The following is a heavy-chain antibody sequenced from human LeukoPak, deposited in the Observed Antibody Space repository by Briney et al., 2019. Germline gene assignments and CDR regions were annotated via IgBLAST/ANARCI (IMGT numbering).Heavy chain of an antibody. Sequence: GGSLRLSCAASGFTFSSYGMHWVRQAPGKGLEWVAFIRYDGSNKYYADSVKGRFTISRDNSKNTLYLQMNSLRAEDTAVYYCAKEALHIAAAGSPFDYWGQGTLVTVSS. CDR3: AKEALHIAAAGSPFDY. V-gene: IGHV3-30*02. CDR2: IRYDGSNK. CDR1: GFTFSSYG. D-gene: IGHD6-13*01. J-gene: IGHJ4*02.